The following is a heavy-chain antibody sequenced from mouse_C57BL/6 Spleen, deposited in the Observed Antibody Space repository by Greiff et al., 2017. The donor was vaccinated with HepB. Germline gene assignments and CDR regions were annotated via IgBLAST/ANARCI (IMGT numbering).Heavy chain of an antibody. CDR1: GFTFSSYG. CDR2: ISSGGSYT. J-gene: IGHJ2*01. CDR3: ARHYSPGGYFDY. V-gene: IGHV5-6*01. Sequence: EVKLMESGGDLVKPGGSLKLSCAASGFTFSSYGMSWVRQTPDKRLEWVATISSGGSYTYYPDSVKGRFTISRDNAKNTLYLQMSSLKSEDTAMYYCARHYSPGGYFDYWGQGTTLTVSS. D-gene: IGHD2-12*01.